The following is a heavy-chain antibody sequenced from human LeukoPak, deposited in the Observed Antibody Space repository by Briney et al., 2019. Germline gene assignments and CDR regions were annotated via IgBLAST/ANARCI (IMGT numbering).Heavy chain of an antibody. CDR2: IYYSGST. J-gene: IGHJ4*02. CDR3: ARRLGIAAAGTGFDY. V-gene: IGHV4-30-4*01. D-gene: IGHD6-13*01. Sequence: SETLSLTCTVSGGSISSGDYYWSWIRQPPGKGLEWIGYIYYSGSTYYNSSLKSRVTISVDTSKNQFSLKLSSVTAADTALYYCARRLGIAAAGTGFDYWGQGTLVTVSS. CDR1: GGSISSGDYY.